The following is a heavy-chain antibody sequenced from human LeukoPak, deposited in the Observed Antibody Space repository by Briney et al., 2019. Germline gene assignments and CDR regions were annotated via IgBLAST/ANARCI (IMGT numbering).Heavy chain of an antibody. D-gene: IGHD1-7*01. V-gene: IGHV3-53*01. J-gene: IGHJ5*02. CDR2: IYSGGTT. CDR3: ARGLNWNYGWFDP. Sequence: GGSLRLSCAASGFTVSSNYMSWVRQAPGKGLEWVSVIYSGGTTSYADSVKGRFTISRDNAKNSLYLQMNSLRAEDTAVYYCARGLNWNYGWFDPWGQGTLVTVSS. CDR1: GFTVSSNY.